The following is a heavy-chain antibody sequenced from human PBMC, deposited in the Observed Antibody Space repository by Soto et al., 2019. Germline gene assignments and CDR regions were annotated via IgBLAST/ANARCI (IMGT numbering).Heavy chain of an antibody. Sequence: AASVKVSCKASGYTFTGYYMHWVRQAPGQGLEWMGWINPNSGGTNYAQKFQGRVTMTRDTSISTAYMELSRLRSDDTVVCYCARRYGSGYFDYWGQGTLVTVSS. D-gene: IGHD3-10*01. V-gene: IGHV1-2*02. J-gene: IGHJ4*02. CDR3: ARRYGSGYFDY. CDR2: INPNSGGT. CDR1: GYTFTGYY.